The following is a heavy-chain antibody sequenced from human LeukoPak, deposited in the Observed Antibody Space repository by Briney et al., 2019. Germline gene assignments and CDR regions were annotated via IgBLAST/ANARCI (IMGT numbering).Heavy chain of an antibody. Sequence: GRSLTLSCPASGFTLSSYGMHWVRQAPGKGREGVAVISDDRSNKYYADSVKGRFTISRDNSKNTLYLQMNSLRAEDTAVYYCAKGILTGYWYGMDVWGQGTTVTVSS. CDR3: AKGILTGYWYGMDV. CDR1: GFTLSSYG. CDR2: ISDDRSNK. J-gene: IGHJ6*02. V-gene: IGHV3-30*18. D-gene: IGHD3-9*01.